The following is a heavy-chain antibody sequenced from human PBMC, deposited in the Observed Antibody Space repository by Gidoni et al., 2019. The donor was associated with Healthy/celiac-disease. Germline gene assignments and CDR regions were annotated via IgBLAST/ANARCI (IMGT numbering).Heavy chain of an antibody. D-gene: IGHD6-19*01. CDR3: ARSRGRGWYDFDY. Sequence: QVQLQESGPGLVKPSETLSLTCTVSGCSISCYYWSWIRQPPGKGLEWIGYIYYSGSTNYNPSLKSRVTISVDTSKNQFSLKLSSVTAADTAVYYCARSRGRGWYDFDYWGQGTLVTVSS. V-gene: IGHV4-59*01. CDR2: IYYSGST. CDR1: GCSISCYY. J-gene: IGHJ4*02.